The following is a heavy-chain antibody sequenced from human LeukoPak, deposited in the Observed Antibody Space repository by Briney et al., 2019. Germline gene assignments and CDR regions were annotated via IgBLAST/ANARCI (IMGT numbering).Heavy chain of an antibody. J-gene: IGHJ3*02. CDR2: IYYSGSH. V-gene: IGHV4-59*06. CDR1: GGSLSSYY. Sequence: SETLSLTCTVSGGSLSSYYWSWIRQPPGEGLEWIGYIYYSGSHYYNPSLKSRVTISVDTSKNQFSLKLSSVTPADTAVYYCASCYGGNGPDAFDIWGQGTMVTVSS. CDR3: ASCYGGNGPDAFDI. D-gene: IGHD4-23*01.